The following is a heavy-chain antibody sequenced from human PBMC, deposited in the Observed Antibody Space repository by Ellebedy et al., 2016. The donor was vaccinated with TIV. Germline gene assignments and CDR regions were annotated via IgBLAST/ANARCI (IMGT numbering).Heavy chain of an antibody. CDR3: TRARGGGGSVDY. J-gene: IGHJ4*02. Sequence: PGGSLRLSCAAPGVTVSSNNMNWVRQAPGKGLEWVSVLQSGGVTHYADSVKGRFTVSRDNSRNTLYLQMNSLSVEDTAVYYCTRARGGGGSVDYWGQGTLVTVSS. CDR1: GVTVSSNN. V-gene: IGHV3-66*01. D-gene: IGHD2-21*01. CDR2: LQSGGVT.